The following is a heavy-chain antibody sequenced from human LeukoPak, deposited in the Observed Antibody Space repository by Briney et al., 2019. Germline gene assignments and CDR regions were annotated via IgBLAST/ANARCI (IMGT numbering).Heavy chain of an antibody. CDR2: INSDGSTT. J-gene: IGHJ4*02. V-gene: IGHV3-74*01. Sequence: GESLRLSCAASGFTFSSYWMHWVRQAPGKGLVWVSRINSDGSTTNYADSVKGRFTISRDNAKNTLDLQMNSLRAEDTAVYYCARRSSGSPPYYFDYWGQGTLVTVSS. CDR3: ARRSSGSPPYYFDY. CDR1: GFTFSSYW. D-gene: IGHD1-26*01.